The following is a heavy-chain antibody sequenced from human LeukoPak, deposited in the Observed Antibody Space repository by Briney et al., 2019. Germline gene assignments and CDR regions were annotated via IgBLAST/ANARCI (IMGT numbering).Heavy chain of an antibody. Sequence: PSETLSLTCTVSGGSISSHYWSWIRQPPGKGLEWIGYIYYSGSTNYNTSLKSRVTISVDTSKNQFSLKLSSVTAADTAVYYCARDRYYYMDVWGKGTTVTVSS. CDR1: GGSISSHY. CDR3: ARDRYYYMDV. V-gene: IGHV4-59*11. J-gene: IGHJ6*03. CDR2: IYYSGST.